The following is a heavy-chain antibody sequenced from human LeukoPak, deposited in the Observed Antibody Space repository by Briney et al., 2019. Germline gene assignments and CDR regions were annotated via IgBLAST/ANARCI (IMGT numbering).Heavy chain of an antibody. D-gene: IGHD2-15*01. CDR1: GYSISSGYY. CDR2: IYHNGST. CDR3: AREGYCSGGSCYSEIDY. Sequence: PSETLSLTCAVSGYSISSGYYWGWIRQPPGKGLEWIGSIYHNGSTYYNPSLKSRVTISVDTSKNQFSLKLSSVTAADTAVYYCAREGYCSGGSCYSEIDYWGQGTLVTVSS. V-gene: IGHV4-38-2*02. J-gene: IGHJ4*02.